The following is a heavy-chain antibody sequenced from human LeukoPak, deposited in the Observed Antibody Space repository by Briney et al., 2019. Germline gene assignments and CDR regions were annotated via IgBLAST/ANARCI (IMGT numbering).Heavy chain of an antibody. D-gene: IGHD2-2*01. V-gene: IGHV1-46*01. CDR2: INPSGGST. J-gene: IGHJ4*02. Sequence: GASVKVSSKASGYTFTSYYMHWVRQAPGQGLEWMGIINPSGGSTSYAQKFQGRVTMTRDTSTSTVYMELSSLRSEDTAVYYCARGGGYCSSTSCEGVLLYWGQGTLVTVSS. CDR1: GYTFTSYY. CDR3: ARGGGYCSSTSCEGVLLY.